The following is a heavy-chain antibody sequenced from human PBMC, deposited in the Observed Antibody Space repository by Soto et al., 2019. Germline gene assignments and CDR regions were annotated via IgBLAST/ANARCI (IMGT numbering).Heavy chain of an antibody. CDR3: AKVAGVSSSSRDLGFDY. CDR2: ISGSGGST. V-gene: IGHV3-23*01. J-gene: IGHJ4*02. D-gene: IGHD6-6*01. Sequence: SGGSLRLSCAASGFTFSSYAMSWVRQAPGKGLEWVSAISGSGGSTYYADSVKGRFTISRDNSKNTLYLQMNSLRAEDTAVYYCAKVAGVSSSSRDLGFDYWGQGTLVTVSS. CDR1: GFTFSSYA.